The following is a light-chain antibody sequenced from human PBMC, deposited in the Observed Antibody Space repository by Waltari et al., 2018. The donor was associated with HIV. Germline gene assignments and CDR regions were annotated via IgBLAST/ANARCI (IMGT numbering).Light chain of an antibody. CDR1: SSDVGGYNY. CDR2: EVS. CDR3: SSYTSSSTLV. V-gene: IGLV2-14*01. Sequence: QSALTQPASVSGSPGQSITISCTGTSSDVGGYNYVSWYQQHPGQAPKLMIYEVSNRPSGVSNRFSGSKSGNMASLTISGLQAEDEADYYCSSYTSSSTLVFGTGTKVTVL. J-gene: IGLJ1*01.